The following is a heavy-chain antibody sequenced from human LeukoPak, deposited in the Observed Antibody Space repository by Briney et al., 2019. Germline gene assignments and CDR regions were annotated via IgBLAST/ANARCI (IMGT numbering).Heavy chain of an antibody. V-gene: IGHV3-48*02. CDR2: ITASGTAM. CDR1: GFTFSSYS. J-gene: IGHJ4*02. Sequence: GGSLRLSCAASGFTFSSYSMNWVRQAPGKGLEWVSHITASGTAMFYADSVKGRFTISRDNAKNSPYLQMNSLRDEDTAVYYCASSGSYRFDYWGQGTLVTVSS. D-gene: IGHD1-26*01. CDR3: ASSGSYRFDY.